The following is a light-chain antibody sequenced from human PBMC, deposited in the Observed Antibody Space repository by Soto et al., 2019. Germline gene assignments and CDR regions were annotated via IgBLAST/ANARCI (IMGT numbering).Light chain of an antibody. J-gene: IGKJ1*01. CDR1: QSFSSSY. CDR2: DAS. CDR3: QQRSNWPPRWT. Sequence: EIVLTQSPGTLSVSQGERATLSCRASQSFSSSYLAWYQQKPGQAPRLLIYDASNRATGIPARFSGSGSGTDFTLTISSLEPEDFAVYYCQQRSNWPPRWTFGQGTKVDI. V-gene: IGKV3D-20*02.